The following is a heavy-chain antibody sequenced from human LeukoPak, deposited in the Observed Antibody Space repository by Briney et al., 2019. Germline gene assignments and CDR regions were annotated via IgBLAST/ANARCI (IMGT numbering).Heavy chain of an antibody. J-gene: IGHJ4*02. CDR3: ARGDYVWGSYSYSLFDY. D-gene: IGHD3-16*02. Sequence: PGGSLRLSCAASGFTFSSYSMNWVRQAPGKGLEWVSYISSSSSTIYYADSVKGRFTISRDNAKNSLYLQMNSLRDEDTAVYYCARGDYVWGSYSYSLFDYWGQGTLVTVSS. V-gene: IGHV3-48*02. CDR2: ISSSSSTI. CDR1: GFTFSSYS.